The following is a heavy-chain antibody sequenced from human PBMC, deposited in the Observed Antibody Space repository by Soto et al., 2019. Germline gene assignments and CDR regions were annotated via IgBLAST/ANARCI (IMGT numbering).Heavy chain of an antibody. CDR1: GFTFSSYA. CDR2: ISGSGGST. V-gene: IGHV3-23*01. J-gene: IGHJ4*02. D-gene: IGHD3-22*01. Sequence: QAGGSLRLSCAASGFTFSSYAMSWVRQAPGKGLEWVSAISGSGGSTYYADSVKGRFTISRDNSKNTLYLQMNSLRAEDTAVYYCAKSTGYYYDSSGYYFFDYWGQXTLVTVSS. CDR3: AKSTGYYYDSSGYYFFDY.